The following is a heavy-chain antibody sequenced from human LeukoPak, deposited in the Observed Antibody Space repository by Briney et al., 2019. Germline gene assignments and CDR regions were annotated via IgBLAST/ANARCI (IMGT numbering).Heavy chain of an antibody. Sequence: GGSLRLSCAASGFTFSSYDIHWVRQAPGKGLEWVAFIRYDGSNKYYADSVRGRFTISRDNSKNTLYVQMNSLRAEDTAVYYCAKKTGGYYYFDDWGQGTLVTVSS. D-gene: IGHD3-22*01. J-gene: IGHJ4*02. CDR3: AKKTGGYYYFDD. V-gene: IGHV3-30*02. CDR1: GFTFSSYD. CDR2: IRYDGSNK.